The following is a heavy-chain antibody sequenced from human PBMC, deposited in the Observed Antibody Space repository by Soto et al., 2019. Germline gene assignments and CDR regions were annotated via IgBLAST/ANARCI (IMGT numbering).Heavy chain of an antibody. D-gene: IGHD3-3*01. CDR2: INHSGST. V-gene: IGHV4-34*01. CDR1: GGSFSGYY. Sequence: ETLSLTCAVYGGSFSGYYWSWIRQPPGKGLEWIGEINHSGSTNYNPSLKSRVTISVDTSKNQFSLKLSSVTAADTAVYYCARYIYDFWSGYYFPLDYWGQGTLVTVYS. J-gene: IGHJ4*02. CDR3: ARYIYDFWSGYYFPLDY.